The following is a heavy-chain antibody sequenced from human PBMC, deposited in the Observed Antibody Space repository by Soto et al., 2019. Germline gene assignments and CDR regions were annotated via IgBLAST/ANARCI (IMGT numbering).Heavy chain of an antibody. CDR1: GFTFSSYW. CDR2: ISYDGSNK. CDR3: AREYGIGGATFDI. V-gene: IGHV3-30-3*01. D-gene: IGHD2-15*01. J-gene: IGHJ3*02. Sequence: PGGSLRLSCAASGFTFSSYWMSWVRQAPGKGLEWVAVISYDGSNKHYADSVKGRFTISRDNSKNTLYLQMNSLRAEDTAVYYCAREYGIGGATFDIWGQGTMVTVSS.